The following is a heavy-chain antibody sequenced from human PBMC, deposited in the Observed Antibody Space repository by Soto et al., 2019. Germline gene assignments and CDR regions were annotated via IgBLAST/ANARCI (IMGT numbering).Heavy chain of an antibody. D-gene: IGHD2-15*01. CDR2: INAGNGNT. V-gene: IGHV1-3*01. CDR1: GYTFTTYA. Sequence: ASVKVSGKASGYTFTTYAMHWVRQAPGQRLEWMGWINAGNGNTKYSQKFQGRVTITRDTSASTAYMELSSLRSEDTAVYFCARGCSGGICYVFDYWGQGTLVTVSS. J-gene: IGHJ4*02. CDR3: ARGCSGGICYVFDY.